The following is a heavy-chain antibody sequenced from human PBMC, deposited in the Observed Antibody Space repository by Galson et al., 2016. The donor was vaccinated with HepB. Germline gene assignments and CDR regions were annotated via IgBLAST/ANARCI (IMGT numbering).Heavy chain of an antibody. CDR2: IFYGGNT. V-gene: IGHV4-30-2*01. D-gene: IGHD5-12*01. J-gene: IGHJ4*02. Sequence: TLSLTCAVSRVSITTDGYAWTWIRQAPGKGLEWIGYIFYGGNTYYKTSLKSRVTISLDTSKNHFSLKLTYVTAADTALYYCARCVRGYDRYYFASWGQGTLLSVSS. CDR3: ARCVRGYDRYYFAS. CDR1: RVSITTDGYA.